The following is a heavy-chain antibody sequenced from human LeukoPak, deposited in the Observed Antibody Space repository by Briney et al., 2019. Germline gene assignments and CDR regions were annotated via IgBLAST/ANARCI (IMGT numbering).Heavy chain of an antibody. CDR3: ARDPDSSAFDY. CDR2: IKYYDTLK. D-gene: IGHD2-15*01. J-gene: IGHJ4*02. V-gene: IGHV3-7*01. Sequence: NIKYYDTLKTYVDSLKGRFTISRDNPSNSVYLQMDSLRPEDTALYYCARDPDSSAFDYWGQGAQVTVSS.